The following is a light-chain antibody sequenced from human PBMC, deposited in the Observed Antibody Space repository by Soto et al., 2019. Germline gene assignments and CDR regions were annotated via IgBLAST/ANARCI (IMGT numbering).Light chain of an antibody. CDR2: GAS. Sequence: EIVLTQSPGTLSLSPGERATLSCRASQSVSSSYLAWYQQKPGQAPRLLIYGASSRATGIPDRFSGSGSGTHFPPPISSLEPEDFAVYYCQQYGSSPLFAFGPGTKVDIK. V-gene: IGKV3-20*01. CDR1: QSVSSSY. J-gene: IGKJ3*01. CDR3: QQYGSSPLFA.